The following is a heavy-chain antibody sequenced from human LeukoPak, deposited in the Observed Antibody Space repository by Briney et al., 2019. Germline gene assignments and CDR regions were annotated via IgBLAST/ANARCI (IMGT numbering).Heavy chain of an antibody. Sequence: GGSLRLSCAASGFTFSDYHMSWIRQAPGKGLEWVSYISSSGSTIYYADSVKGRFTISRDNAKNSLYLQMNSLRAEDTAVYYCARVNIWGSYRMDDYWGQGTLVTVSS. J-gene: IGHJ4*02. V-gene: IGHV3-11*01. CDR1: GFTFSDYH. D-gene: IGHD3-16*02. CDR2: ISSSGSTI. CDR3: ARVNIWGSYRMDDY.